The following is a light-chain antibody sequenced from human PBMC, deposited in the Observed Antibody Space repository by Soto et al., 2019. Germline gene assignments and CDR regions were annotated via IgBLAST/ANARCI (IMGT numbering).Light chain of an antibody. J-gene: IGKJ4*01. Sequence: DIQMTQSPSTLSASVGDRLTITCRASQSINNWLAWYQQKPGKAPKLLIYDASSLEGGVPSRFSGSGSGTEITLIISSLQPDDFATYYCQQYKSYPITFGGGTKVEIE. V-gene: IGKV1-5*01. CDR2: DAS. CDR3: QQYKSYPIT. CDR1: QSINNW.